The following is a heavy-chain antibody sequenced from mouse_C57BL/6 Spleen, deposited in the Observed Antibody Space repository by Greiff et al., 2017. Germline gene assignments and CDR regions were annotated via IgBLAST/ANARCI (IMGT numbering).Heavy chain of an antibody. CDR3: ARFTTVVATDYYAMDD. J-gene: IGHJ4*01. CDR1: GYTFTDYY. D-gene: IGHD1-1*01. V-gene: IGHV1-26*01. CDR2: INPNNGGT. Sequence: VQLQQSGPELVKPGASVKISCKASGYTFTDYYMNWVKQSHGKSLEWIGDINPNNGGTSYNQKFKGKATLTVDKSSSTAYMELRSLTSEDSAVYYCARFTTVVATDYYAMDDWGQGTSVTVSS.